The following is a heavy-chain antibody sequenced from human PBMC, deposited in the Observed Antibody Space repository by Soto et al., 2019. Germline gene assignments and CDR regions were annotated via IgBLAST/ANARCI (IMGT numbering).Heavy chain of an antibody. CDR1: GFTFSSYA. CDR3: ARNSGSYDLNY. Sequence: PGGSLRLSCAASGFTFSSYAMNWVRQAPGKGLEWVAFISYDGSNKYYADSVKGRFTISRDNSKNTLYLQMNSLRAEDTAVYYCARNSGSYDLNYWGQGTLVTVSS. CDR2: ISYDGSNK. D-gene: IGHD1-26*01. J-gene: IGHJ4*02. V-gene: IGHV3-30-3*01.